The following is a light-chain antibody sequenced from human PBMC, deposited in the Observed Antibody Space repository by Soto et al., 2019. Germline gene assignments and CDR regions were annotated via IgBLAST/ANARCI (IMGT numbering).Light chain of an antibody. CDR2: EVT. J-gene: IGLJ1*01. CDR3: SSYADSNIXV. Sequence: QSVLTQPPSASGSPGQSVTISCTGTSSDVGHYNYVSWYQHHPGKAPKLMIFEVTKRPSGVPDRFSGSKSGNTASLTVSGLQAEDEADYYCSSYADSNIXVFGTGNKVTVL. CDR1: SSDVGHYNY. V-gene: IGLV2-8*01.